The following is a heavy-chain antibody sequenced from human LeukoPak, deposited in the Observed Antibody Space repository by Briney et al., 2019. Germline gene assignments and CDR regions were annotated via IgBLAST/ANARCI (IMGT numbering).Heavy chain of an antibody. V-gene: IGHV3-21*01. CDR2: ISSSSSYI. CDR3: ARVGSSGSYNEDY. D-gene: IGHD1-26*01. Sequence: GGSLRLSCAASGSTFSSYSMNWVRQAPGKGLEWVSSISSSSSYIYYADSVKGRFTISRDNAKNSLYLQMNTLRAEDTAVYYCARVGSSGSYNEDYWGQGTLVTVSS. J-gene: IGHJ4*02. CDR1: GSTFSSYS.